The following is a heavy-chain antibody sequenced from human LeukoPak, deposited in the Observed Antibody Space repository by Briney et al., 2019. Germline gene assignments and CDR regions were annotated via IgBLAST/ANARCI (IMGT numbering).Heavy chain of an antibody. CDR3: VRNDGDNAFDI. Sequence: GGSLRLSCAASGFTFSSYSMNWVRQAPGKGLDWVSYISSSSGNMYYADSVKGRFTTSRDNAKNSLYMQMNNLRAEDTAVYYCVRNDGDNAFDIWGRGTKVTVSS. CDR1: GFTFSSYS. V-gene: IGHV3-48*01. J-gene: IGHJ3*02. D-gene: IGHD4-17*01. CDR2: ISSSSGNM.